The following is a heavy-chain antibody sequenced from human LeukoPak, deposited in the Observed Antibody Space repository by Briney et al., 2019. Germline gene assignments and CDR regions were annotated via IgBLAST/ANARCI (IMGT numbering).Heavy chain of an antibody. V-gene: IGHV3-48*02. CDR3: ARDDCGGGTCRDNFYFFGMDV. D-gene: IGHD2-15*01. CDR1: GFTFCRYS. Sequence: GGSLRLSCTASGFTFCRYSMNWVRQAPGKGLEWISYITSGNSAMHYADSVKGRFTISRDNAKNSLYLQMNSLRDEDTAVYYCARDDCGGGTCRDNFYFFGMDVWGQGTTVTVSS. CDR2: ITSGNSAM. J-gene: IGHJ6*02.